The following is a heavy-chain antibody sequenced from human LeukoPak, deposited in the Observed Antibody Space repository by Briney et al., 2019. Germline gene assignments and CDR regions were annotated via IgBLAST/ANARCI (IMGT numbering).Heavy chain of an antibody. V-gene: IGHV3-23*01. CDR2: TSGSGGST. Sequence: GGSLRLSCAASGFTFSIYAMSWVRQAPGKGLEWVSATSGSGGSTYYADSVKGRFTISRDNSKNTLYLQMNSLRAEDTALYYCAKEGEVFGDYGPIYWGQGTLVTVSS. CDR1: GFTFSIYA. CDR3: AKEGEVFGDYGPIY. D-gene: IGHD4-17*01. J-gene: IGHJ4*02.